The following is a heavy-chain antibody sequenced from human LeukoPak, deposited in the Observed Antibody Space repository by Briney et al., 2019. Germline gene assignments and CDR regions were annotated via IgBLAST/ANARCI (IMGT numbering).Heavy chain of an antibody. CDR3: TRGQGSYSDY. CDR2: IRADGGYT. Sequence: AGRSLRLSCAASGFTFSSYWMHWVRQAPGKGLVHLSRIRADGGYTSHADSVKGRFAISRDNARNTLYLQMDNLRAEDTAVYYCTRGQGSYSDYWGQGTLVTVSS. CDR1: GFTFSSYW. J-gene: IGHJ4*02. V-gene: IGHV3-74*01. D-gene: IGHD1-26*01.